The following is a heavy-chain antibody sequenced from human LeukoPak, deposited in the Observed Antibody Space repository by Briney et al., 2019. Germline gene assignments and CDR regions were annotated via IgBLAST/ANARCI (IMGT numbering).Heavy chain of an antibody. CDR3: ARAYCSSTSCYRLYYYYGMDV. J-gene: IGHJ6*04. CDR1: GFTFSSYW. D-gene: IGHD2-2*01. V-gene: IGHV3-7*03. CDR2: IKQDGSEK. Sequence: GGSLRLSCAASGFTFSSYWMSWVRQAPGKGLEWVANIKQDGSEKYYVDSVKSRFTISRDNAKNSLYLQMNSLRAEDTAVYYCARAYCSSTSCYRLYYYYGMDVWGKGTTVTVSS.